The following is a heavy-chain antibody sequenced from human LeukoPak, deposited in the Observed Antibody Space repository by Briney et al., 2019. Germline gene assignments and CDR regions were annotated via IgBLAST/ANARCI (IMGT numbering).Heavy chain of an antibody. CDR1: GGAISSISSSSYY. D-gene: IGHD3-22*01. CDR3: ARQRRNSRGYPYYFDY. CDR2: IYYSGST. Sequence: KPSETLSLTCTVSGGAISSISSSSYYWGWIRQPPGKGLEWMGNIYYSGSTYYNPSLKSRVTISVDTSKNHFSLKLTSVTDADTAVYYCARQRRNSRGYPYYFDYWGQGTLVTVSS. V-gene: IGHV4-39*01. J-gene: IGHJ4*02.